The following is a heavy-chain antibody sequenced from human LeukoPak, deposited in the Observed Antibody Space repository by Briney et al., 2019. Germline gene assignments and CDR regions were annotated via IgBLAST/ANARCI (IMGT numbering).Heavy chain of an antibody. CDR1: GGSFSGYY. CDR3: AGGGIVVVPAAPRGYYYMDV. V-gene: IGHV4-34*01. CDR2: INHSGST. J-gene: IGHJ6*03. Sequence: SETLSLTCAVYGGSFSGYYWSWIRQPPGKGLEWIGEINHSGSTNYNPSLKSRVTISVDTSKNQFSLKLSSVTAADTAVYYCAGGGIVVVPAAPRGYYYMDVRGKGTTVTVSS. D-gene: IGHD2-2*01.